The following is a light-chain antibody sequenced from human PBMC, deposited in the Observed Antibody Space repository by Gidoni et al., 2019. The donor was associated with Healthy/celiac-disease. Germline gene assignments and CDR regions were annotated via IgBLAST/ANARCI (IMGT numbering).Light chain of an antibody. Sequence: SYELTQPPPVSVSPGQTARTTCSGDALPKQYAYLYQQKPGQAPVLVIYKDSERPSGIPERFSGSSSGTTVTLTISGVQAEDEADYYCQSADSSSWVFGGGTKLTVL. V-gene: IGLV3-25*03. CDR1: ALPKQY. J-gene: IGLJ3*02. CDR2: KDS. CDR3: QSADSSSWV.